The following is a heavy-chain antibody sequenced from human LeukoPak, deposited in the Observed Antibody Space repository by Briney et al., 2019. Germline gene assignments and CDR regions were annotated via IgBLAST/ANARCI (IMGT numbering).Heavy chain of an antibody. CDR3: AREYTLYRSGWFLDY. V-gene: IGHV4-59*12. D-gene: IGHD6-19*01. Sequence: KPSETLSLTCTVSGGSISSYYWSWIRQPPGKGLEWIGYIYYSGSTNYNPSLKSRVTISVDTSKNQFSLKLSSVTAADTAVYYCAREYTLYRSGWFLDYWGQGTVVTVSS. CDR2: IYYSGST. J-gene: IGHJ4*02. CDR1: GGSISSYY.